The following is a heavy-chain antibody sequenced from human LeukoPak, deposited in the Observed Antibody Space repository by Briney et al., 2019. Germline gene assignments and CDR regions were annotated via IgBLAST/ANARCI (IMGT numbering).Heavy chain of an antibody. V-gene: IGHV4-30-2*01. Sequence: PSETLFLTCAVSGGSISSGGYSWSWIRQPPGKGLEWIGYIYHSGSTYYNPSLKSRVTVSVDRSKNQFSLKLSSVTAADTAVYYCARGGYNPYYFDYWGQGTLVTVSS. CDR3: ARGGYNPYYFDY. CDR1: GGSISSGGYS. CDR2: IYHSGST. D-gene: IGHD5-24*01. J-gene: IGHJ4*02.